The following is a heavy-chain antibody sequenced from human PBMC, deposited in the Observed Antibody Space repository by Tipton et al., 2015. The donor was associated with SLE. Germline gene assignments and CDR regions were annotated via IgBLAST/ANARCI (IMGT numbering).Heavy chain of an antibody. D-gene: IGHD2-2*01. J-gene: IGHJ4*02. CDR3: ARVWGTGSRGVDY. Sequence: GLVKPSQTLSLTCAISGDSVSTNSAAWTWIRQSPSRGLEWLGRTYYRSKWYSDYAVSVKSRITINPDTSKNQFSLQLNSVTPEDTAVYCCARVWGTGSRGVDYWGQGTLVTVSS. V-gene: IGHV6-1*01. CDR2: TYYRSKWYS. CDR1: GDSVSTNSAA.